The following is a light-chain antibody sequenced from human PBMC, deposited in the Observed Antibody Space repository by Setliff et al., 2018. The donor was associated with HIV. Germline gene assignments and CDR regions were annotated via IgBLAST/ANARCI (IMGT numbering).Light chain of an antibody. CDR1: SNDVGRYDL. J-gene: IGLJ1*01. V-gene: IGLV2-23*01. CDR3: CSNTGSNTYV. CDR2: QAT. Sequence: QSALTQPASVSGSPGQSITISCTGTSNDVGRYDLVSWYQQYPGKAPKLMIYQATKRPSGVSNRFSGSKSGNTASLTISGLQAEDEADYYCCSNTGSNTYVFGSGTKVT.